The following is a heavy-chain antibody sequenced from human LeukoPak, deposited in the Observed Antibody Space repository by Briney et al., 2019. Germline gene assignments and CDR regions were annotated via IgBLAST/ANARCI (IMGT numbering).Heavy chain of an antibody. CDR1: GGSVSSGGSY. V-gene: IGHV4-39*01. D-gene: IGHD3-22*01. Sequence: PSETLSLTCTVSGGSVSSGGSYWAWIRQPPGTGLEWIGSIYYSGSSYYNPSLKSRVTISVDMSKNHFSLKVNSVTAADTAVYYCARQVSYYDSSGYYYSAFDIWGQGTMVTVSS. CDR3: ARQVSYYDSSGYYYSAFDI. J-gene: IGHJ3*02. CDR2: IYYSGSS.